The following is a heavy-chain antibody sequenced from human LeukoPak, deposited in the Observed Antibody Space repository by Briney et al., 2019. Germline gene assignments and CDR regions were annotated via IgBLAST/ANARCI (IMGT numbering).Heavy chain of an antibody. CDR3: ARDGVPAAGEFNFDY. D-gene: IGHD2-2*01. V-gene: IGHV3-30-3*01. J-gene: IGHJ4*02. Sequence: GGSLRLSCAASGFTFSSYAMHWVRQAPGKGLEWVAVISYDGSNKYYADSVKGRFTISRDNSKNTLYLQMNSLRAEETAVYYCARDGVPAAGEFNFDYWGQGTLVTVSS. CDR2: ISYDGSNK. CDR1: GFTFSSYA.